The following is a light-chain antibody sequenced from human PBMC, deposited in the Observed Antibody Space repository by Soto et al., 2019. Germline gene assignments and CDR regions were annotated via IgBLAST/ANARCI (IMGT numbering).Light chain of an antibody. CDR1: QSVIYSF. CDR3: QRYGSSPWT. J-gene: IGKJ1*01. CDR2: GAS. V-gene: IGKV3-20*01. Sequence: EIVLTQSPGTLSLSPGERATLSCRASQSVIYSFLAWYQQKPGQAPRLLIYGASSRATGIPDRFSGSGSGTDFTLTISRLEPEDFAVYYCQRYGSSPWTFGQGTKVEIK.